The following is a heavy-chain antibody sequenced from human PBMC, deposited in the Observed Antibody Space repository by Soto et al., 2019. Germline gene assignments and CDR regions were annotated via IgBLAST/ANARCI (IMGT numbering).Heavy chain of an antibody. CDR2: IIPIFGTT. Sequence: QVQLVQSGAEVKKPGSSVKVSCKTSGGTFSSYGVSWVRQAPRQGLEWMGGIIPIFGTTNYAQKFQGRVTISADESTTTDYMERSSLRSEDTAEYYCARDTNREATSPYGMDVWGQGTTDTVSS. D-gene: IGHD3-3*01. CDR1: GGTFSSYG. CDR3: ARDTNREATSPYGMDV. J-gene: IGHJ6*02. V-gene: IGHV1-69*01.